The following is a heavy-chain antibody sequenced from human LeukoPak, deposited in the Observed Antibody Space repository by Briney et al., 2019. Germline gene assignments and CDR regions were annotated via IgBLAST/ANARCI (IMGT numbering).Heavy chain of an antibody. Sequence: PSQTLSLTCTVSGGSISSGSYYWSWIRQPAGKGLEWIGRIYTSGSTNYNPSLKSRVTISVDTSKNQFSLKLSSVTAADTAVYYCARAVVLLWFGESNMDAFDIWGQGTMVTVSS. D-gene: IGHD3-10*01. CDR1: GGSISSGSYY. CDR2: IYTSGST. V-gene: IGHV4-61*02. J-gene: IGHJ3*02. CDR3: ARAVVLLWFGESNMDAFDI.